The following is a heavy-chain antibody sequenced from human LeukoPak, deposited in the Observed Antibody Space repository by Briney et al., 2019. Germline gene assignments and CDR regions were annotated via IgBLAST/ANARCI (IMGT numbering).Heavy chain of an antibody. CDR3: ARLGANNDAFDI. V-gene: IGHV4-34*01. CDR2: INHSGST. CDR1: GGSFSGYY. J-gene: IGHJ3*02. Sequence: SETLSLTCAVYGGSFSGYYWSWIRQPPGKGLEWIGEINHSGSTNYNPSLKSRVTISVDTSKNQFSLKLSSVTAADTAVYYCARLGANNDAFDIWGQGTMVTVSS. D-gene: IGHD1/OR15-1a*01.